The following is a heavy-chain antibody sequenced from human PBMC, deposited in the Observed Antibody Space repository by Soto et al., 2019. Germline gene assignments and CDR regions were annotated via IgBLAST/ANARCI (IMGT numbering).Heavy chain of an antibody. V-gene: IGHV4-34*01. CDR3: ARGGYYYYWGMDV. Sequence: SETLSLTCAVYGGSFSGYYWSWIRQPPGKGREWIGEINHSGSTNYNPSLKSRVTISVDTSKNQFSLKLSSVTAADTAVYYCARGGYYYYWGMDVWGEGTTVTVSS. J-gene: IGHJ6*04. CDR2: INHSGST. CDR1: GGSFSGYY.